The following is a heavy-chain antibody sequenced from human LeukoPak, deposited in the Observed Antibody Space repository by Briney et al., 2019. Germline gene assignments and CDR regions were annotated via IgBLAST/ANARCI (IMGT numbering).Heavy chain of an antibody. CDR3: ASSRGVVTAYDI. Sequence: SETLSLTCTVSGGTITSYFWTWIRQPPGKGLEWIGYIHSSGSTKYNPSLKSRVTISVDTSKNQFSLKVTSVTAADTAVYYCASSRGVVTAYDIWGQGTMVTVSS. J-gene: IGHJ3*02. V-gene: IGHV4-59*01. CDR1: GGTITSYF. D-gene: IGHD2-21*02. CDR2: IHSSGST.